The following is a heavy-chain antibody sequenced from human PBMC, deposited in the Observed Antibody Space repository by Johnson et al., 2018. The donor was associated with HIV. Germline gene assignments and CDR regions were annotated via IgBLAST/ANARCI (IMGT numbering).Heavy chain of an antibody. J-gene: IGHJ3*02. D-gene: IGHD2-15*01. CDR2: ISSRGSTL. CDR1: GFTFRSHS. Sequence: VQLVESGGGLVQPGGSLRLSCAASGFTFRSHSMNWVRQAPGKGLEWISYISSRGSTLYYADSVKGLFTISRDNDKNSLYLQMNSLRAEDTAVYCCAKESMSRIVVVVAAAPPTAFDIWGQGTMVTVSS. CDR3: AKESMSRIVVVVAAAPPTAFDI. V-gene: IGHV3-48*04.